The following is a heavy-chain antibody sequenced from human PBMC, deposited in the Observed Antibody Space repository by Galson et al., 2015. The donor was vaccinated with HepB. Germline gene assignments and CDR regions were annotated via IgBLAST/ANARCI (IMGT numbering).Heavy chain of an antibody. CDR2: VSGSDGTT. CDR1: GFMFSNYV. J-gene: IGHJ4*02. CDR3: AKETGSPYYYDSRGYTFDY. V-gene: IGHV3-23*01. Sequence: SLRLSCAASGFMFSNYVMSWVRQAPGKGLEWVSGVSGSDGTTYYADSVKGRFSVSRDNSKSTLFLQMNSLRAEDTAVYYCAKETGSPYYYDSRGYTFDYWGQGTLVTVSS. D-gene: IGHD3-22*01.